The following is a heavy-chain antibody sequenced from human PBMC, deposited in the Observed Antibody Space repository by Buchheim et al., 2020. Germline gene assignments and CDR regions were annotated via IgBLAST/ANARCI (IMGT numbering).Heavy chain of an antibody. V-gene: IGHV1-69*04. D-gene: IGHD6-13*01. CDR2: IIPILGIA. CDR3: ARDCGSRWPEDWFDP. CDR1: GGTFSSYA. Sequence: QVQLVQSGAEVKKPGSSVKVSCKASGGTFSSYAISWVRQAPGQGLEWMGRIIPILGIANYAQKFQGRVTNTADKTTSTAYMELGSLGSEDTAVYYCARDCGSRWPEDWFDPWGRGTL. J-gene: IGHJ5*02.